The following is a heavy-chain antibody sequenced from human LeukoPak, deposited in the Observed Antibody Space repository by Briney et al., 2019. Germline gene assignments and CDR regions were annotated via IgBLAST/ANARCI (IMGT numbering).Heavy chain of an antibody. V-gene: IGHV3-23*01. D-gene: IGHD3-3*01. CDR3: AKAELGVDTFFDY. J-gene: IGHJ4*02. CDR1: GFTFSNYA. Sequence: GGSLRLSCAASGFTFSNYAMSWVRQAPGKGLEWVSSISGSGGSTYYANSVKGRFTISRDNSKNTLYLQMNSLRAEDTAVYYCAKAELGVDTFFDYWGQGTLVTVSS. CDR2: ISGSGGST.